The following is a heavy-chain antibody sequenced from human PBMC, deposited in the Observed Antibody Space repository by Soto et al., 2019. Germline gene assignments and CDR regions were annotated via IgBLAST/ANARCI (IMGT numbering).Heavy chain of an antibody. J-gene: IGHJ3*02. CDR1: GGTFSSYA. CDR2: IIPIFGTA. V-gene: IGHV1-69*01. Sequence: QVQLVQSGAEVKKPGSSVKVSCKASGGTFSSYAISWVRQAPGQGLEWMGGIIPIFGTANYAQKFQGRVTITADESTSTAYMELSSLRSEDTAVYYCARDLGIVVVTAIPGAFDIWSQGTMVTVSS. D-gene: IGHD2-21*02. CDR3: ARDLGIVVVTAIPGAFDI.